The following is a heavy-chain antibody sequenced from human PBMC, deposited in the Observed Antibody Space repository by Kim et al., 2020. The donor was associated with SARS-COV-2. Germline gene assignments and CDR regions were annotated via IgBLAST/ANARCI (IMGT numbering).Heavy chain of an antibody. J-gene: IGHJ4*02. CDR2: IYPNSGGT. CDR3: TREDY. V-gene: IGHV1-2*02. Sequence: ASVKVSCKASGYTFTDHYIHWVRQAPGQGLDWMGWIYPNSGGTNYAQKFQGRVTVTRDTATSTAYMELSRLRSDDTAVYYCTREDYWGQVSLVTVSS. CDR1: GYTFTDHY.